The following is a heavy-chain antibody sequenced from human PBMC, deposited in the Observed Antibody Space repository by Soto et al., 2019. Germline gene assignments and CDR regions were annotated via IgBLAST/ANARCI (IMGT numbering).Heavy chain of an antibody. V-gene: IGHV1-69*06. J-gene: IGHJ6*02. Sequence: QVQLVQSGAEVKKPGSSVKVSCKASGGTFSSYAISWVRQAPGQGLEWMGGIIPIFGTANYAQKFQGRVTITADKSTSTAYMELSSLSSEDTAVYYCARNWGVLPDYGGNAGGLHYYYGMDVWGQGTTVTVSS. CDR2: IIPIFGTA. D-gene: IGHD4-17*01. CDR3: ARNWGVLPDYGGNAGGLHYYYGMDV. CDR1: GGTFSSYA.